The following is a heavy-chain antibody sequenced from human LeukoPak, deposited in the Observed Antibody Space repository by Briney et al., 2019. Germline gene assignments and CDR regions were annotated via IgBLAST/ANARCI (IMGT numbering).Heavy chain of an antibody. D-gene: IGHD4-11*01. Sequence: PSETLSLTCVVYGGSFSGYYWSWIRQPPGKGLEWIGEINHSGSTNYNPSLKSRVTISVDTSKNQFSLKLSSVTAADTAVYYCARLYSKRAFDIWGQGTMVTVSS. CDR1: GGSFSGYY. V-gene: IGHV4-34*01. CDR2: INHSGST. J-gene: IGHJ3*02. CDR3: ARLYSKRAFDI.